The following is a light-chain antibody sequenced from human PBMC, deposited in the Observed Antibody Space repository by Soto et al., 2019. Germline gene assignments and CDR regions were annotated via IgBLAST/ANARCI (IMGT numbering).Light chain of an antibody. J-gene: IGKJ4*01. V-gene: IGKV1-27*01. CDR2: AAS. CDR3: QKYNSAPRT. CDR1: QGISNY. Sequence: DVPMTQAPSSLSESVGDRVTITCRASQGISNYLAWYQQKPGKVPKLLIYAASILQSGVPSRFSGSGSGTDFTLTISSLQPEDVATYYCQKYNSAPRTFGGGTKVEIK.